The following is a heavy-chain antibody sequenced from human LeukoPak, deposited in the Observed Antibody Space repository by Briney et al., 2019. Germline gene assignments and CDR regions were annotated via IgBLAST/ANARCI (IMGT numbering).Heavy chain of an antibody. V-gene: IGHV4-34*01. CDR1: GGSFSGYY. D-gene: IGHD5-18*01. Sequence: SETLSLTCAVYGGSFSGYYWSRIRQPPGKGLEWIGEINHSGSTNYNPSLKSRVTISVDTSKNQFSLKLSSVTATDTAVYYCARVKRGYSYGYPYYYYMDVWGKGTTVTVSS. CDR3: ARVKRGYSYGYPYYYYMDV. J-gene: IGHJ6*03. CDR2: INHSGST.